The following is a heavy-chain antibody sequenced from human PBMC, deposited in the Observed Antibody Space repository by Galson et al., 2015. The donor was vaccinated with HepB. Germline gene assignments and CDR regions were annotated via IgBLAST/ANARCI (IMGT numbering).Heavy chain of an antibody. D-gene: IGHD2-2*01. CDR1: GSTFTSYG. CDR3: ARGIGGGYCSSTSCYWGRDYYYYYGMDV. Sequence: SVKVSCKASGSTFTSYGISWVRQAPGQGLEWMGWISAYNGNTNYAQKLQGRVTMTTDTSTSTAYMELRSLRSDDTAVYYCARGIGGGYCSSTSCYWGRDYYYYYGMDVWGQGTTVTVSS. J-gene: IGHJ6*02. V-gene: IGHV1-18*01. CDR2: ISAYNGNT.